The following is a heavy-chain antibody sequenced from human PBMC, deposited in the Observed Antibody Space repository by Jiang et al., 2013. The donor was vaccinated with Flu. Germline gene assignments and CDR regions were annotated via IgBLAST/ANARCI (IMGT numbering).Heavy chain of an antibody. CDR3: ARSFSSSFYAFDI. V-gene: IGHV4-31*03. Sequence: GLVKPSQTLSLTCTVSGGSISSGGYYWSWIRQHPGKGLEWIGYIYYSGSTYYNPSLKSRVTISVDTSKNQFSLKLSSVTAADTAVYYCARSFSSSFYAFDIWGQGTMVTVSS. CDR1: GGSISSGGYY. D-gene: IGHD2-2*01. CDR2: IYYSGST. J-gene: IGHJ3*02.